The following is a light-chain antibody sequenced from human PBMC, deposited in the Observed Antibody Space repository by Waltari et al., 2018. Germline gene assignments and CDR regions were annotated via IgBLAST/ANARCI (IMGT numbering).Light chain of an antibody. Sequence: QSALTQPASVSGSPGQSITIPCTGTSSDVGGYTYVSWYQQHPGKAPKLMIYEVSNLPSGVSNRFSGSKSGNTASLTISGLQAEDEADYYCSSYTSSSTLVFGGGTKLTVL. CDR1: SSDVGGYTY. CDR2: EVS. J-gene: IGLJ2*01. CDR3: SSYTSSSTLV. V-gene: IGLV2-14*01.